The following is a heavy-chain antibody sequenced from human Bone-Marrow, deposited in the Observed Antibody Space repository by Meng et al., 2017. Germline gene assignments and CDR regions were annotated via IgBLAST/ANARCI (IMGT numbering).Heavy chain of an antibody. CDR3: ARWKAVVVAATTRGKSDY. D-gene: IGHD2-15*01. CDR1: GYTFTGYY. Sequence: ASVKVSCKASGYTFTGYYMHWVRQAPGQGLEWMGWINPNSGGTNYAQKFQGRVTMTRDTSISTAYMELSRLRSDDTAVYYCARWKAVVVAATTRGKSDYWGQGTLVTVSS. J-gene: IGHJ4*02. V-gene: IGHV1-2*02. CDR2: INPNSGGT.